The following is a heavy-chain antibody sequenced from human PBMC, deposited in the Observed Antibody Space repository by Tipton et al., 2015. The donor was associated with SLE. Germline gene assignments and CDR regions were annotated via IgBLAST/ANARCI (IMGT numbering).Heavy chain of an antibody. Sequence: SLRLSCVASEFTFSTYDMNWVRQAPGKGLEWVSYISGSGNTITYGDSVKGRFTISRDNAKNSLYLQMDSLRPEDTAMYYCARVAGTPGYYYRMFGWGQGTSVAVSS. V-gene: IGHV3-48*03. D-gene: IGHD1-7*01. J-gene: IGHJ6*02. CDR1: EFTFSTYD. CDR2: ISGSGNTI. CDR3: ARVAGTPGYYYRMFG.